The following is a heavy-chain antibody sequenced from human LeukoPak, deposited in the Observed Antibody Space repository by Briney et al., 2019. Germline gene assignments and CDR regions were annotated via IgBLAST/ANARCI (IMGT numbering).Heavy chain of an antibody. Sequence: SETLSLTCAVSGVSISSYYWSWFRQPAGKGLEWIGRIYTSGSTKKPSLKSRVTMSVDTSKNQFSLKLRSVTAADTAVYYCARGRRDYYDSSGYYFNWFDPWGQGTLVTVSS. J-gene: IGHJ5*02. D-gene: IGHD3-22*01. CDR2: IYTSGST. CDR3: ARGRRDYYDSSGYYFNWFDP. CDR1: GVSISSYY. V-gene: IGHV4-59*10.